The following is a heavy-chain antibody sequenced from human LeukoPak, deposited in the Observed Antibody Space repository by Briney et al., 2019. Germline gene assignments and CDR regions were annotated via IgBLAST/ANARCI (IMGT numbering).Heavy chain of an antibody. CDR2: INHSGST. Sequence: SETLSPTCAVYGGSFSGYYWNWIRQPPGKGLEWIGEINHSGSTYYNPSLKSRVTISVDRSKNQFSLKLSSVTAADTAVYYCARVGYDILTGTNNWFDPWGQGTLVTVSS. CDR3: ARVGYDILTGTNNWFDP. V-gene: IGHV4-34*01. J-gene: IGHJ5*02. CDR1: GGSFSGYY. D-gene: IGHD3-9*01.